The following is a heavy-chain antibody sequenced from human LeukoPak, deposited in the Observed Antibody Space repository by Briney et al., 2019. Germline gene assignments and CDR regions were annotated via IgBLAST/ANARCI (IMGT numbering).Heavy chain of an antibody. Sequence: GGSLRLSCAASGFTFSSYAMSWVRQAPGKGLEWVSAISGSGGSTYYADSVKGRFTISRDNSKNTLYLQMNSLRAEDTAVYYCAKDIDGIYYFVNHDSSSYFDYWGQGTLVTVSS. CDR2: ISGSGGST. CDR1: GFTFSSYA. J-gene: IGHJ4*02. CDR3: AKDIDGIYYFVNHDSSSYFDY. D-gene: IGHD3-22*01. V-gene: IGHV3-23*01.